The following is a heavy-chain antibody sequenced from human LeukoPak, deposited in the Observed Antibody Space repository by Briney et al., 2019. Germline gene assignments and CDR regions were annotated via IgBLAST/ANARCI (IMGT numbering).Heavy chain of an antibody. J-gene: IGHJ4*02. CDR1: GGSFSGYY. D-gene: IGHD3-22*01. Sequence: SETLSLTCAVYGGSFSGYYWSWIRRPPGKGLEWIGEINHSGSTNYNPSLKSRVTISVDTSKNQFSLKLSSVTAADTAVYYCARRRRITMIVVGHFDYWGQGTLVTVSS. CDR3: ARRRRITMIVVGHFDY. V-gene: IGHV4-34*01. CDR2: INHSGST.